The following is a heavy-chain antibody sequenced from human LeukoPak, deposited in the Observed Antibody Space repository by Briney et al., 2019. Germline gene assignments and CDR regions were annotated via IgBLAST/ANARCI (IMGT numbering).Heavy chain of an antibody. V-gene: IGHV6-1*01. CDR2: TYYRSKCYN. Sequence: SQTLSLTCAISGDSVSSNSATWNWIRQSPSRGLEWLGRTYYRSKCYNDYAVSVKSRITINPDTSKNQVSLQLKSVTPQDTAVYYCATGWWGGFDYWGQGTLVTVSS. D-gene: IGHD6-19*01. CDR3: ATGWWGGFDY. CDR1: GDSVSSNSAT. J-gene: IGHJ4*02.